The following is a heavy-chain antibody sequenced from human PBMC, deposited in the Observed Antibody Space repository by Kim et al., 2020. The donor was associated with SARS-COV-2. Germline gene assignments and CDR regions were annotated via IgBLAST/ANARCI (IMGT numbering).Heavy chain of an antibody. CDR1: GFTFSSYG. J-gene: IGHJ6*02. D-gene: IGHD6-13*01. CDR2: ISYDGSNK. CDR3: AKYIAAPNRDYYYYGMDV. V-gene: IGHV3-30*18. Sequence: GGSPRLSCAASGFTFSSYGMHWVRQAPGKGLEWVAVISYDGSNKYYADSVKGRFTISRDNSKNTLYLQMNSLRAEDTAVYYCAKYIAAPNRDYYYYGMDVWGQGTTVTVSS.